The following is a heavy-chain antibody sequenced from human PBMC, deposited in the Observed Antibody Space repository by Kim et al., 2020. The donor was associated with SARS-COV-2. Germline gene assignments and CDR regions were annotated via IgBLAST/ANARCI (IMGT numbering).Heavy chain of an antibody. V-gene: IGHV4-39*07. J-gene: IGHJ4*02. CDR1: GGSISSSSYY. Sequence: SETLSLTCTVSGGSISSSSYYWAWVRQPPGGGLEWIGSIYDSGSSYYNPSLRSRVTLSVDTSKNQFSLRLSSVTAADTAVYYCAREGSSCWYYWGQGALVTVSS. CDR3: AREGSSCWYY. CDR2: IYDSGSS. D-gene: IGHD6-13*01.